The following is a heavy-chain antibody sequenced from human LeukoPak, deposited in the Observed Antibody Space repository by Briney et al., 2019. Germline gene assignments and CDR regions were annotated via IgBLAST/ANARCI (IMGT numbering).Heavy chain of an antibody. D-gene: IGHD2-2*01. CDR3: ARDRVPAAILMASAFDI. J-gene: IGHJ3*02. CDR2: MNPNSGNT. V-gene: IGHV1-8*01. Sequence: ASVKVSCTASGYTFTSYDINWVRQATGQGLEWMGWMNPNSGNTGYAQKFQGRVTMTRNTSISTAYMELSSLRSEDTAVYYCARDRVPAAILMASAFDIWGQGTMVTVSS. CDR1: GYTFTSYD.